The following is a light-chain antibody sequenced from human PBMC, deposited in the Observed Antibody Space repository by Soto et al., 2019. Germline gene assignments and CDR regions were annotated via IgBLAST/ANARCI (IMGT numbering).Light chain of an antibody. V-gene: IGKV4-1*01. CDR3: QQYFSAPFT. CDR1: RTLLYSSNNKNY. Sequence: DTVMTQSPDSLAVSLGERATINCKCSRTLLYSSNNKNYVSWYQQKPGQPPKLLISWASTRESGVPDLFSGSGSGTDFTLTINSLQTEDVAVYYCQQYFSAPFTFGQGTKLEI. CDR2: WAS. J-gene: IGKJ2*01.